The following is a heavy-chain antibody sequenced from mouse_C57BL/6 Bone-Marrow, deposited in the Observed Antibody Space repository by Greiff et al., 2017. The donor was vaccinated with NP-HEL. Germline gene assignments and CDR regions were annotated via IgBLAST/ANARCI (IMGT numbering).Heavy chain of an antibody. D-gene: IGHD2-4*01. CDR3: ARTGKEIYYDSYFDY. V-gene: IGHV1-55*01. Sequence: SGAELVKPGASVKMSCKASGYTFTSYWITWVKQRPGQGLEWIGDIYPGSGSTNYNEKFKSKATLTVDTSSSTAYMQLSSLTSEDSAVYYCARTGKEIYYDSYFDYWGQGTTLTVSS. J-gene: IGHJ2*01. CDR2: IYPGSGST. CDR1: GYTFTSYW.